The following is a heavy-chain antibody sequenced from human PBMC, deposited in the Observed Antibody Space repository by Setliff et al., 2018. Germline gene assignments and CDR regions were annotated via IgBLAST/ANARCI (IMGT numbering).Heavy chain of an antibody. Sequence: PSETLSLTCTVSGDSITSGSVYWSWIRQPAGKGLEWIGRIFPTGTTYYNPSLKSRVTISVDTSKNQFSLRLSSVTAADTAVYFCARDYGPNDYWGQGSLVTVSS. CDR3: ARDYGPNDY. CDR2: IFPTGTT. V-gene: IGHV4-61*02. J-gene: IGHJ4*02. D-gene: IGHD3-16*01. CDR1: GDSITSGSVY.